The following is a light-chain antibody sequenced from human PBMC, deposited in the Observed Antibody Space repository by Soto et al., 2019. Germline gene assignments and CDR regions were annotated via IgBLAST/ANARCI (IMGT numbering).Light chain of an antibody. CDR1: QSVSSSY. Sequence: EIVLTQSPGTLSLSQGERATLSCRASQSVSSSYLAWYQQKPGQAPRLLIYGASSRATGIPDRFSGSGSGTDFTLTISRLEPEDFAVYYCQQYVSSPGLTFGGGTKVEIK. CDR2: GAS. CDR3: QQYVSSPGLT. J-gene: IGKJ4*01. V-gene: IGKV3-20*01.